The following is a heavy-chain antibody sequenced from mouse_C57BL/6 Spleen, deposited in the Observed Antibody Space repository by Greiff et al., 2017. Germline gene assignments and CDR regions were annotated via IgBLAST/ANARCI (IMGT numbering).Heavy chain of an antibody. CDR3: ARHDYDPYYYAMDY. CDR2: IWSDGST. Sequence: VKVEESGPGLVAPSQSLSITCTVSGFSLTSYGVHWVRQPPGKGLEWLVVIWSDGSTTYNSALKSRLSISKDNSKSQVFLKMNSLQTDDTAMYYCARHDYDPYYYAMDYWGQGTSVTVSS. J-gene: IGHJ4*01. V-gene: IGHV2-6-1*01. D-gene: IGHD2-4*01. CDR1: GFSLTSYG.